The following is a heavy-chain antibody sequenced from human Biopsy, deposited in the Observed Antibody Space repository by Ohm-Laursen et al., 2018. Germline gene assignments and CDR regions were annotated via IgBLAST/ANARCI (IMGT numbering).Heavy chain of an antibody. V-gene: IGHV4-34*01. CDR3: VRGVDYYDPYHYYALDV. Sequence: SHTLPLTCSVYGESFNGYYWSWIRQTPGKGLEWIGEINHSGRTNYNPSLKSRVTISVDTSKNQFSLKVRSVTAADTAVYYCVRGVDYYDPYHYYALDVWGQGTTVTVSS. J-gene: IGHJ6*02. CDR1: GESFNGYY. CDR2: INHSGRT. D-gene: IGHD3-22*01.